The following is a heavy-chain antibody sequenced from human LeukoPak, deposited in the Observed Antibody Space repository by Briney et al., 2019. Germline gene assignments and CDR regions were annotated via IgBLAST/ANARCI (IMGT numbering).Heavy chain of an antibody. CDR3: ARPPGRDGYNRYEY. CDR1: GGTFSSYA. J-gene: IGHJ4*02. Sequence: GASVKVSCKASGGTFSSYAISWVRQAPGQGLEWMGWINPNNGGTTYAQKFQGRVTMTGDTSISTAYMELSRLRSDDTAVYYCARPPGRDGYNRYEYWGQGSLVTVSS. D-gene: IGHD5-24*01. V-gene: IGHV1-2*02. CDR2: INPNNGGT.